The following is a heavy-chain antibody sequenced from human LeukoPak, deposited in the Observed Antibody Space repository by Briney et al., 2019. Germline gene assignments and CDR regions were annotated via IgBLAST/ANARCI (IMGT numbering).Heavy chain of an antibody. J-gene: IGHJ3*02. CDR2: LYYSGST. Sequence: SETLSLTCTVSGVSISSYYWSWIRQPPGKGLEWIGYLYYSGSTNYNPSLKSRVTISVDTSKNQVSLKLTSVTAADTAVYYCARPQTLMAAYDAFDIWGQGAMVTVSS. V-gene: IGHV4-59*08. CDR1: GVSISSYY. D-gene: IGHD3-10*01. CDR3: ARPQTLMAAYDAFDI.